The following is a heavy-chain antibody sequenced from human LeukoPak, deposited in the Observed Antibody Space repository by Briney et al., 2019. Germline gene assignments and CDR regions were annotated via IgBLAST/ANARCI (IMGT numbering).Heavy chain of an antibody. CDR3: ARHRIRRSPHAFDI. J-gene: IGHJ3*02. CDR2: IYYSGST. CDR1: GGSISSSSYY. V-gene: IGHV4-61*05. Sequence: PSETLSLTCTVSGGSISSSSYYGGWIRQPPGKGLEWIGYIYYSGSTNYNPSLKSRVTISVDTSKNQFSLKLSSVTAADTAVYYCARHRIRRSPHAFDIWGQGTMVTVSS. D-gene: IGHD2-15*01.